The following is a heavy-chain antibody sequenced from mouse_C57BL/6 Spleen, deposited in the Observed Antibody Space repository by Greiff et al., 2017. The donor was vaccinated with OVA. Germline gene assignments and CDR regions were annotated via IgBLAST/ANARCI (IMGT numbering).Heavy chain of an antibody. Sequence: EVKLVESGAELVKPGASVKLSCTASGFNINDYYMHWVKQRTEQGLEWIGRIDPEAGETKYAPKFQGKATITADTSSTTAYLQLSSLTSEDTAVYYCARGDGSSYGDDFDDWGKGTTLTVSS. CDR2: IDPEAGET. CDR3: ARGDGSSYGDDFDD. CDR1: GFNINDYY. D-gene: IGHD1-1*01. J-gene: IGHJ2*01. V-gene: IGHV14-2*01.